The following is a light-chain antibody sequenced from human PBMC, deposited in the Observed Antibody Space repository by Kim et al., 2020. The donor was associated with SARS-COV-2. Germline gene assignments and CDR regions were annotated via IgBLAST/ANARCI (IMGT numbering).Light chain of an antibody. CDR2: GAS. CDR1: QSVRSY. CDR3: QQYNNWPA. V-gene: IGKV3-15*01. J-gene: IGKJ4*01. Sequence: SVSPGERSPLSCRARQSVRSYLAWYQQRPGQAPRLLSYGASTRATGIPARFSGSGSGTEFPLTISSLRSEDFAVYCCQQYNNWPAFGGGTKVDIK.